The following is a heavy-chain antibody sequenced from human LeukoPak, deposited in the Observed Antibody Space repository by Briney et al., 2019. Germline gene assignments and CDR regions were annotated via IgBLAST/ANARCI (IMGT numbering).Heavy chain of an antibody. J-gene: IGHJ5*02. D-gene: IGHD4-11*01. CDR1: GFTFNSYA. CDR3: AKDRYSNYGNWFDP. Sequence: PGGSLRLSCAASGFTFNSYAMNWVRQAPGKGLEWVSGISGSGGTTYYSDSVKGRFTISRDNPKNTLYLPMNTLRAEDTAVYYCAKDRYSNYGNWFDPWGQGTLVTVFS. V-gene: IGHV3-23*01. CDR2: ISGSGGTT.